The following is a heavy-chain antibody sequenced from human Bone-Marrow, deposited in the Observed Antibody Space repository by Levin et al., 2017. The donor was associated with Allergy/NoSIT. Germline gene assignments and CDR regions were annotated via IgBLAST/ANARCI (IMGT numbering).Heavy chain of an antibody. Sequence: PSETLSLTCTVSGSSMSSYYWSWIRQPPGKGLEWIGYIYYTAITKYNPSLESRVTMSVDTSKNQFSLNLNSVTAADTAVYYCARLWVSGNKLDYWGRGALVTVSS. V-gene: IGHV4-59*08. J-gene: IGHJ4*01. CDR1: GSSMSSYY. CDR3: ARLWVSGNKLDY. CDR2: IYYTAIT. D-gene: IGHD6-25*01.